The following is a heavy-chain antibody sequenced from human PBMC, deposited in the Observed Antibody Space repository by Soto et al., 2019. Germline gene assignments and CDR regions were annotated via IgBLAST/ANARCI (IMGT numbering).Heavy chain of an antibody. J-gene: IGHJ6*02. CDR1: GFTFNIYW. V-gene: IGHV3-74*01. CDR2: INSDASST. D-gene: IGHD1-26*01. CDR3: ARGFRSGSYPYYYYAMDV. Sequence: EVQLVESGGGLVQPGGSLRLSCAASGFTFNIYWMHWVRQAPGKGLVLVSRINSDASSTNYADSVKGRFTISRDNAKNALYLQMNSLRVEDTAVYYCARGFRSGSYPYYYYAMDVWGQGTTVTVSS.